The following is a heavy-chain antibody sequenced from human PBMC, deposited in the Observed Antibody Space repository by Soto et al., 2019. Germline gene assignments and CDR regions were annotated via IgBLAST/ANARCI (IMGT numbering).Heavy chain of an antibody. V-gene: IGHV1-3*01. CDR2: INAGNGNT. D-gene: IGHD3-22*01. CDR1: GYTFTRFN. J-gene: IGHJ4*02. CDR3: ARPKDYDDCLDS. Sequence: QVQLVQSGAEVKKPGASVKVSCKASGYTFTRFNMHWVRQAPGQRLEWMGWINAGNGNTRYSQKFQGGVTFTRDTSANPAYMEVSSLISEDTAVYCCARPKDYDDCLDSWGQVTLVTVSA.